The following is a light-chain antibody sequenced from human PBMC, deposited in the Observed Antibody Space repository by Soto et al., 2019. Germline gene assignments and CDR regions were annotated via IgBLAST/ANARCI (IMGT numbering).Light chain of an antibody. CDR3: SSYAGSNNPVI. V-gene: IGLV2-8*01. CDR1: SSDVGGYNY. CDR2: EVS. J-gene: IGLJ2*01. Sequence: QSALTQPPSASGSPGQSVTISCTGTSSDVGGYNYVSWYQQHPGKAPKFLIFEVSRRPSGVPDCFSGSKSGNTASLTVSGLQVDDEADYYCSSYAGSNNPVIFGGGTKLTVL.